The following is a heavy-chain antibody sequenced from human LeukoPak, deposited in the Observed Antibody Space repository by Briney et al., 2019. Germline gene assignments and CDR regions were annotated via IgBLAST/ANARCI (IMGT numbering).Heavy chain of an antibody. V-gene: IGHV3-7*03. CDR1: GFKFSVYW. CDR3: GRGGQPGIVDY. D-gene: IGHD1-14*01. CDR2: IDEDGSEK. J-gene: IGHJ4*01. Sequence: GGSLRLSCEASGFKFSVYWMSWVRLVPGKGLEWVANIDEDGSEKYYVDSVKGRFTISRDNAKSSVYLQMNSPRVEDTAVYYCGRGGQPGIVDYWGHGALVTVSS.